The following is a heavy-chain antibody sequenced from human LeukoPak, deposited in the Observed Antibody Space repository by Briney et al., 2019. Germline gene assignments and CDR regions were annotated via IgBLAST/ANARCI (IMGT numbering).Heavy chain of an antibody. CDR2: IRYDGSNK. CDR3: AKANDFWSGYLTASY. Sequence: GGSLRLSCAASGFTFSSYGMHWVRQAPGKGLEWVAFIRYDGSNKYYADSVKGRFTISRDNSKNTLYLQMNSLRAEDTAVYYCAKANDFWSGYLTASYWGQGTLVTGSS. CDR1: GFTFSSYG. V-gene: IGHV3-30*02. J-gene: IGHJ4*02. D-gene: IGHD3-3*01.